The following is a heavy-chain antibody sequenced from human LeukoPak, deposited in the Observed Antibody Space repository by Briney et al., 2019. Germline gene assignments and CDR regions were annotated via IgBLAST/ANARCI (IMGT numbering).Heavy chain of an antibody. CDR3: ARGGFSGSGSYYRSDWFDP. J-gene: IGHJ5*02. CDR2: IYYSGST. V-gene: IGHV4-59*12. Sequence: SETLSLTCTVSGGSISSYYWSWIRQPPGKGLEWIGYIYYSGSTNYNPSLKSRVTISVDTSKNQFSLKLSSVTAADTTVYYCARGGFSGSGSYYRSDWFDPWGQGTLVTVSS. D-gene: IGHD3-10*01. CDR1: GGSISSYY.